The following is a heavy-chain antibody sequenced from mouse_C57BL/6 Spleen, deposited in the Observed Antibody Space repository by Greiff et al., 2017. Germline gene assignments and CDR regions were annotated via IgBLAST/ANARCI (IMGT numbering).Heavy chain of an antibody. J-gene: IGHJ4*01. Sequence: QVQLQQPGAELVKPGASVKLSCKASGYTFTSYWMQWVKQRPGQGLEWIGEIDPSDSYTNYNQKFKGKATLTVDTSSSTAYMQLSSLTSEDSAVYYCARIYYYGSSYRNAMDYWGQGTSVTVSS. V-gene: IGHV1-50*01. D-gene: IGHD1-1*01. CDR3: ARIYYYGSSYRNAMDY. CDR2: IDPSDSYT. CDR1: GYTFTSYW.